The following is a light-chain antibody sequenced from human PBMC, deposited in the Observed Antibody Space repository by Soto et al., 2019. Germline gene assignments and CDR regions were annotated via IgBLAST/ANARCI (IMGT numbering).Light chain of an antibody. CDR3: QQYGSSPGT. J-gene: IGKJ1*01. CDR2: GAS. V-gene: IGKV3-20*01. Sequence: EIVLTQSPGTLSLSPGERATLSCRASQSVSSSYLAWYQQKPGQAPRLLIYGASSRATGIQDRFSGSGSGTDFTLTISKLEPEDFPVYYCQQYGSSPGTIGQGTKVEIK. CDR1: QSVSSSY.